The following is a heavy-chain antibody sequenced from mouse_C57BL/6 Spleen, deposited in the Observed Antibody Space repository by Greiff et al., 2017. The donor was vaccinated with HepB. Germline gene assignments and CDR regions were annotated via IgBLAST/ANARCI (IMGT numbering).Heavy chain of an antibody. Sequence: EVKVVESGGGLVKPGGSLKLSCAASGFTFSSYAMSWVRQTPEKRLEWVATISDGGSYTYYPDNVKGRFTISRDNAKNNLYLQMSHLKSEDTAMYYCARDRGLESLRYFDVWGTGTTVTVSS. CDR1: GFTFSSYA. D-gene: IGHD6-2*01. J-gene: IGHJ1*03. CDR2: ISDGGSYT. CDR3: ARDRGLESLRYFDV. V-gene: IGHV5-4*01.